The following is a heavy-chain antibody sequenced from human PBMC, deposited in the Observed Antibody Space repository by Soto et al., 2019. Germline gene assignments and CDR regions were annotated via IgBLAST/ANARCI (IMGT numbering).Heavy chain of an antibody. CDR3: AREGGVVKDGFEQNQYYFDY. J-gene: IGHJ4*02. CDR2: ISAYNGNT. D-gene: IGHD3-16*01. V-gene: IGHV1-18*01. CDR1: GYTFTSYG. Sequence: ASVKVSCKASGYTFTSYGISWVRQAPGQGLEWMGWISAYNGNTNYAQKLQGRVTMTTDTSTSTAYMELRSLRSDDTAVYYCAREGGVVKDGFEQNQYYFDYWGQGTLVTVSS.